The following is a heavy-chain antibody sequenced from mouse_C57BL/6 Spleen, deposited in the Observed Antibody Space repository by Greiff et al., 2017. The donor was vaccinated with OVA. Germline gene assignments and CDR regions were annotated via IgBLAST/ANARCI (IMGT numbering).Heavy chain of an antibody. Sequence: EVQVVESGGGLVQPGGSMKLSCAASGFTFSDAWMDWVRQSPEKGLEWVAEIRNKANNHATYYAESVKGRFTISRDDSKSSVYLQMNSLRAEDTGIYYCTRGYKAYFDYWGQGTTLTVSS. V-gene: IGHV6-6*01. CDR2: IRNKANNHAT. CDR1: GFTFSDAW. D-gene: IGHD1-2*01. J-gene: IGHJ2*01. CDR3: TRGYKAYFDY.